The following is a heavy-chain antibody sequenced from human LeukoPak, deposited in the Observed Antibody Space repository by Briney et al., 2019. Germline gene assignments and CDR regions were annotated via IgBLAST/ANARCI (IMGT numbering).Heavy chain of an antibody. CDR2: ISYDGSNK. D-gene: IGHD3-10*01. Sequence: GGSLRLSCAASGFTFSSYGTHWVRQAPGKGLEWEAVISYDGSNKYYADSVKGRFTISRDNSKNTLYLQMNSLRAEDTAVYYCAKGGSGSGTDLPYVWGQGTTVTVSS. CDR3: AKGGSGSGTDLPYV. V-gene: IGHV3-30*18. CDR1: GFTFSSYG. J-gene: IGHJ6*02.